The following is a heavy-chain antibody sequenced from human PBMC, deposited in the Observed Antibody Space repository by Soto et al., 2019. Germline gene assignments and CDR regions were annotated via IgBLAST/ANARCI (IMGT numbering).Heavy chain of an antibody. D-gene: IGHD2-2*01. CDR1: GGTFSSYA. CDR3: ARSQGSSTSLEIYYYYYYGMDV. Sequence: QVQLVQSGAEVKKPGSSVKVSCKASGGTFSSYAISWVRQAPGQGLEWMGGIIHISGTANYAQKCQGRVTITADESTSTAYMELSSLISEDTAVYYCARSQGSSTSLEIYYYYYYGMDVWGQGTKVTVSS. V-gene: IGHV1-69*01. J-gene: IGHJ6*02. CDR2: IIHISGTA.